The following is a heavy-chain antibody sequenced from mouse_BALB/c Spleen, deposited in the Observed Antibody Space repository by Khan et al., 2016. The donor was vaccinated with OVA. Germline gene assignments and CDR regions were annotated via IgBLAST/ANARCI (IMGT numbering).Heavy chain of an antibody. Sequence: QVQLKESGAELARPGASVKLSCKASGYTFTDYYIDWVKQRTGQGLEWIGGINTGSGKSYYNEKFKGQATLPADKSTNTAFVQLTSLKSDDSAVYFCAREWCASFAYWGQGTLVTVSA. D-gene: IGHD1-1*02. V-gene: IGHV1-77*01. CDR1: GYTFTDYY. J-gene: IGHJ3*01. CDR2: INTGSGKS. CDR3: AREWCASFAY.